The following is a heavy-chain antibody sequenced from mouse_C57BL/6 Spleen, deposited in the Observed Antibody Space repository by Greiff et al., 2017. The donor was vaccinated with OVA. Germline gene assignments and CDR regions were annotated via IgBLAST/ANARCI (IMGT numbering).Heavy chain of an antibody. CDR3: ARRYDYDLAWFAY. J-gene: IGHJ3*01. CDR1: GYTFTSYW. D-gene: IGHD2-4*01. Sequence: VKLVESGAELVKPGASVKLSCKASGYTFTSYWMHWVKQRPGRGLEWIGRIDPNSGGTKYNEKFKSKATLTVDKPSSTAYMQLSSLTSEDSAVYYCARRYDYDLAWFAYWGQGTLVTVSA. V-gene: IGHV1-72*01. CDR2: IDPNSGGT.